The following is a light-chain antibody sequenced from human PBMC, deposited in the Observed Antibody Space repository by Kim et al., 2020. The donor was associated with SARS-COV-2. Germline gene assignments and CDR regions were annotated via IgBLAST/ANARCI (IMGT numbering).Light chain of an antibody. V-gene: IGLV3-1*01. CDR1: KLGDKY. J-gene: IGLJ3*02. CDR3: QAWDSSRV. CDR2: QDS. Sequence: SVSPGQTARITCSGDKLGDKYACWYQQKPGQSPVLVIYQDSKRPSGIPERFSGSNSGNTATLTISGTQAMDEADYYCQAWDSSRVFGGGTQLTVL.